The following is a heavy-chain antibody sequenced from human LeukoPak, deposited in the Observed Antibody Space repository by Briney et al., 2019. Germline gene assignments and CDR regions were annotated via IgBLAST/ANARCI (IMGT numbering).Heavy chain of an antibody. J-gene: IGHJ4*02. CDR2: INHSGST. D-gene: IGHD1-1*01. CDR1: GGSFSGYY. CDR3: ARGPTGTPGYFDY. Sequence: SETLSLTCAVYGGSFSGYYWSWIRQPPGKGLEWIGEINHSGSTNYNPSLKSRVTISVDTSKNQFSLKLSSVTAADTTVYYCARGPTGTPGYFDYWGQGTLVTVSS. V-gene: IGHV4-34*01.